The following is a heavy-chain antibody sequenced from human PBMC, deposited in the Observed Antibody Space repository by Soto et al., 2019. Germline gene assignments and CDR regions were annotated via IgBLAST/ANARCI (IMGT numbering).Heavy chain of an antibody. D-gene: IGHD5-12*01. Sequence: GGSLRLSCAASGFTFSSYAMSWVRQAPGKGLEWVSAISGSGGSTYYADSVKGRFTISRDNSKNALYLQMNSLRAEDTAVYYCAKSPAWGGYPPPNWFDPWGQGTLVTVSS. CDR2: ISGSGGST. CDR3: AKSPAWGGYPPPNWFDP. CDR1: GFTFSSYA. V-gene: IGHV3-23*01. J-gene: IGHJ5*02.